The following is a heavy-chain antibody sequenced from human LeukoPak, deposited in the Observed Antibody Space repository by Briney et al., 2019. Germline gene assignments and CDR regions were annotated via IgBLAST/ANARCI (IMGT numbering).Heavy chain of an antibody. CDR3: ARSIVGAHDAFDI. Sequence: GGSLRLSCAASGFTVSSNYMSWVRQAPGKGLEWVSVIYSGGSTYYAYSVKGRFTISRDNSKNTLYLQMNSLRAEDTAVYYCARSIVGAHDAFDIWGQGTMVTVSS. CDR1: GFTVSSNY. V-gene: IGHV3-53*01. J-gene: IGHJ3*02. D-gene: IGHD1-26*01. CDR2: IYSGGST.